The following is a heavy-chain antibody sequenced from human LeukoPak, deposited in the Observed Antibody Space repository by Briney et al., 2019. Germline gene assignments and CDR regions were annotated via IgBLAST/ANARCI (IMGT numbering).Heavy chain of an antibody. D-gene: IGHD6-19*01. CDR1: GYTFTSYG. CDR3: ARGVAVAGTRANNWFDP. CDR2: ISAYNGNT. V-gene: IGHV1-18*01. J-gene: IGHJ5*02. Sequence: ASGKVSCKASGYTFTSYGISWVRQAPGQGLEWMGWISAYNGNTNYAQKLQGRVTMTTDTSTSTAYMELRSLRSDDTAVYYCARGVAVAGTRANNWFDPWGQGTLVTVSS.